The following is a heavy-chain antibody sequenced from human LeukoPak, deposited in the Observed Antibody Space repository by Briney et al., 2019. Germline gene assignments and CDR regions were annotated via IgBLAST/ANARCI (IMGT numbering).Heavy chain of an antibody. D-gene: IGHD3-10*01. J-gene: IGHJ6*03. CDR3: ARSSITMVRGVIADYYYYMDV. V-gene: IGHV4-61*02. Sequence: NPSQTLSLTCTVSGGSISSGSYYWSWIRQPAGKGLEWIGRIYTSGSTNYNPSLKSRVTISVDTSKNQFSLKLSSVTAADTAVYYCARSSITMVRGVIADYYYYMDVWGKGTTVTISS. CDR1: GGSISSGSYY. CDR2: IYTSGST.